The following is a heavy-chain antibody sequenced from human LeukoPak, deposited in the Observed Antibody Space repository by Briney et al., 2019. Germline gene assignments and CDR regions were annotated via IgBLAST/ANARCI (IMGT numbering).Heavy chain of an antibody. CDR3: ARGRMSTILFDS. J-gene: IGHJ4*02. CDR2: ITPNSGGT. Sequence: ASVTVSCKASGYTFTCYYIHWVRQAPGQGLEWMGWITPNSGGTNYAQKFQGRVTMTRDTSISTAYMELSRLRPNDTAVYYCARGRMSTILFDSWGQGTLVTVSS. D-gene: IGHD5-24*01. V-gene: IGHV1-2*02. CDR1: GYTFTCYY.